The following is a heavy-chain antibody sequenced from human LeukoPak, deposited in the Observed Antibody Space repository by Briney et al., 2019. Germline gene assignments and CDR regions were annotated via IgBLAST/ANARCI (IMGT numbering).Heavy chain of an antibody. J-gene: IGHJ4*02. CDR1: GGSFSGYY. D-gene: IGHD2-2*01. Sequence: LETLSLTCAVYGGSFSGYYWSWIRQPPGKGLEWIGEINHSGSTNYNPSLKSRVTISVDTSKNQFSLKLSSVTAADTAVYYCASSKYQLHQIWGQGTLVTVSS. V-gene: IGHV4-34*01. CDR2: INHSGST. CDR3: ASSKYQLHQI.